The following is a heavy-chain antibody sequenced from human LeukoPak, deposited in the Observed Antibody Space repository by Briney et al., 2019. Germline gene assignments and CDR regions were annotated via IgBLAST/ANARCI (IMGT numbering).Heavy chain of an antibody. CDR2: ISGSGGST. Sequence: GGSLRLSCAASGFTFSSYAMSWVRQAPGKGLECVSAISGSGGSTYYADSVKGRFTISRDNSKNTLYLQMNSLRAEDTAVYYCAKDQSSGYCFDYWGQGTLVTVSS. D-gene: IGHD5-12*01. CDR1: GFTFSSYA. CDR3: AKDQSSGYCFDY. V-gene: IGHV3-23*01. J-gene: IGHJ4*02.